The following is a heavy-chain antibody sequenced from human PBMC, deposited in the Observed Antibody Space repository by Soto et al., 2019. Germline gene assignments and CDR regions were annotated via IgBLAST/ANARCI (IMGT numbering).Heavy chain of an antibody. V-gene: IGHV1-18*01. CDR1: GYTFTSYG. CDR3: ARDVAPRVVVAAGYYYYGMDV. Sequence: GASVKVSCKASGYTFTSYGISWVRQAPGQGLEWMGWISAYNGNTNYAQKLQGRVTMTTDTSTSTAYMELRSLRSDDTAVYYCARDVAPRVVVAAGYYYYGMDVWGQGTTVTVSS. D-gene: IGHD2-15*01. J-gene: IGHJ6*02. CDR2: ISAYNGNT.